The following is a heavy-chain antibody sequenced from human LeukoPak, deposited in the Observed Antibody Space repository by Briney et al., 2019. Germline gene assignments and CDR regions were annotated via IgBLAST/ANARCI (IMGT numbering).Heavy chain of an antibody. J-gene: IGHJ4*02. CDR3: ASTGIAVAGTSDYFDY. V-gene: IGHV3-30*03. CDR2: ISYDGSDI. Sequence: GRSLRLSCAASGFTFVSYGLHWVRQAPGKGLEWVAVISYDGSDIYYGDSVKGRFTISRDNSKNTLYLQMISLRAEDTAVYYCASTGIAVAGTSDYFDYWGQGTLVTVSS. D-gene: IGHD6-19*01. CDR1: GFTFVSYG.